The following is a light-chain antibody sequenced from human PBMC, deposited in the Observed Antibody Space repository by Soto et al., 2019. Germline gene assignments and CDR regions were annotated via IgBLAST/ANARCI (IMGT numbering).Light chain of an antibody. V-gene: IGLV1-40*01. Sequence: QSVLTQPPSVSGAPGQRVTISCTGSSSNIGAGYDVHWYQQLPGTAPKLLIYGNSNRPSGVPDRFSGSKSGTSASLAITGLQAEDEADYYCQSYASSLSYVFGTGTKLTLL. CDR3: QSYASSLSYV. CDR2: GNS. CDR1: SSNIGAGYD. J-gene: IGLJ1*01.